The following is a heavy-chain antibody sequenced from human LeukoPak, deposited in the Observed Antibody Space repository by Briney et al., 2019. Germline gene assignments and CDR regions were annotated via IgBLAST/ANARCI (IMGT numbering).Heavy chain of an antibody. CDR3: ARGLYCSSSTSCYDYGMDA. D-gene: IGHD2-2*01. Sequence: ASVKVSCKTSGDIFRSYGLNWVRQAPGQGLEWMGGFIPILGTPKYAQNLQGRVTITADESTSTGYMELSSLRYEDTAVYYCARGLYCSSSTSCYDYGMDAWGQGTTVTVSS. CDR1: GDIFRSYG. J-gene: IGHJ6*02. V-gene: IGHV1-69*13. CDR2: FIPILGTP.